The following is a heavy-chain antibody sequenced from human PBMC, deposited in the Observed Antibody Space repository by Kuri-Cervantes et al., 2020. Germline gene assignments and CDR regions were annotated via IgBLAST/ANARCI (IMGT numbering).Heavy chain of an antibody. CDR2: IYYDDDK. V-gene: IGHV2-5*02. CDR3: AHSPYGDYGNY. D-gene: IGHD4-17*01. Sequence: SGPTLVKPTQTLTLTCTFSGFSLTTTGVAVGWIRQSPGKALEWLALIYYDDDKRYSPSLKTRLTITKDTSKNQVVLTLTNMDPVDTATYYCAHSPYGDYGNYWGQGTLVTVSS. CDR1: GFSLTTTGVA. J-gene: IGHJ4*02.